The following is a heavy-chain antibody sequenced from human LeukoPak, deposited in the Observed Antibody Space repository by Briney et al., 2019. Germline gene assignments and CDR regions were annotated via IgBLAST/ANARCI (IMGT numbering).Heavy chain of an antibody. CDR2: ISPSGTTI. CDR3: ATSEGPAAGISGY. CDR1: GFTFSDYY. J-gene: IGHJ4*02. D-gene: IGHD6-13*01. V-gene: IGHV3-11*01. Sequence: GGSLRLSCAASGFTFSDYYMSWIRQAPGKGLEWVSYISPSGTTISYADSVKGRFTISRDNARNSLYLQMNSLRAEDTAVYYCATSEGPAAGISGYWGQGTLVTVSS.